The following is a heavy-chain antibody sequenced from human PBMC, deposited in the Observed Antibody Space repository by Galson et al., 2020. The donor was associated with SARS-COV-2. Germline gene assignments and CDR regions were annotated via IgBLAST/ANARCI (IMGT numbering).Heavy chain of an antibody. Sequence: ASETLSPTCPVPGGSISPYYWSWIRQPPGKGREWIGYIYHSGTTKYSPSLKSRDTISTDTAINHISLKMGSVSAADTAVYYCARGAYDGRRNRGSVFDYWGQGALVTVSS. J-gene: IGHJ4*02. D-gene: IGHD3-16*01. CDR1: GGSISPYY. CDR3: ARGAYDGRRNRGSVFDY. V-gene: IGHV4-59*01. CDR2: IYHSGTT.